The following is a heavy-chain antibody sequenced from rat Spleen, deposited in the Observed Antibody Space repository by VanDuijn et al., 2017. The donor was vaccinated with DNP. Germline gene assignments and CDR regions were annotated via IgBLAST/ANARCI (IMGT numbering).Heavy chain of an antibody. CDR1: GFTFSKYY. J-gene: IGHJ3*01. CDR2: ISTGGSDI. D-gene: IGHD1-12*03. Sequence: EVQLVETGGGLVQPGRSLKLSCVASGFTFSKYYMAWVRQAPTKGLEWVAFISTGGSDIYYRDSVKGRFTISRDNAKSTLYLQMDSLRSEDTATYYCARLGYYDGSYPNWFAHWGQGTLVTVSS. V-gene: IGHV5-25*01. CDR3: ARLGYYDGSYPNWFAH.